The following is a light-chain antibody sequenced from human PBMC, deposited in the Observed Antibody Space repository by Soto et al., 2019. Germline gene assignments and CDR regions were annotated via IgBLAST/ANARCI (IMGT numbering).Light chain of an antibody. CDR3: CSGAGGYSYVV. CDR2: EVN. CDR1: SSDVGGYKY. Sequence: QSALTQPPSASGARGQSVTISCTGTSSDVGGYKYVSWYQQSPGKAPKLMIYEVNKRPSGVPDRFSGSKSGNTASLTVSGLQVEDEADYYCCSGAGGYSYVVFGGGTQLTVL. J-gene: IGLJ2*01. V-gene: IGLV2-8*01.